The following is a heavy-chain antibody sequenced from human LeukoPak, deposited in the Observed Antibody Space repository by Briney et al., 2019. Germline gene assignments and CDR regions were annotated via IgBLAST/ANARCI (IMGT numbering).Heavy chain of an antibody. CDR2: INPSGGST. CDR1: GYTFTSYY. J-gene: IGHJ4*02. CDR3: ARDEVGAPPVPPGGGGDY. V-gene: IGHV1-46*01. Sequence: AASVKVSCKASGYTFTSYYMHLVRQAPGQGLEWMGIINPSGGSTSYAQKFQGRVTMTRDTSTSTVYMELSSLRSEDTAVYYCARDEVGAPPVPPGGGGDYWGQGTLVTVSS. D-gene: IGHD1-26*01.